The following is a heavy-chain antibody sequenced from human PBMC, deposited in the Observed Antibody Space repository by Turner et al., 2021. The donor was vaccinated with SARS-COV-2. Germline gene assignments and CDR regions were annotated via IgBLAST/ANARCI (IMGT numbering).Heavy chain of an antibody. CDR2: IRRKSYGGTT. D-gene: IGHD3-22*01. J-gene: IGHJ5*02. V-gene: IGHV3-49*05. Sequence: EVQLVESGGGLVKPGRSLRLSCTTAGCSFGEYTVSWFRQAPGKGLEWVGFIRRKSYGGTTDYAASVKGRFPISRDDSKSIAYLQMSSLKTVDTAVYYCTRAEDPYYADSSGYPDSWGQGTLVTVSS. CDR1: GCSFGEYT. CDR3: TRAEDPYYADSSGYPDS.